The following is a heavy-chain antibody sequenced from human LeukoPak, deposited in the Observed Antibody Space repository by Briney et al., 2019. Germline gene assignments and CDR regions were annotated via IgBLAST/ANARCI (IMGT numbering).Heavy chain of an antibody. CDR2: INHSGST. CDR3: ARLRLKGTAVDYGGERIFDY. D-gene: IGHD4-23*01. CDR1: GGSFSAYY. J-gene: IGHJ4*02. Sequence: SETLSLTCAVYGGSFSAYYWSWIRQPPGKGLEWIGEINHSGSTNYNPSLKSRVTISVDTSKNQFSLKLTSVTAADTAVYYCARLRLKGTAVDYGGERIFDYWGQGTLVTVSS. V-gene: IGHV4-34*01.